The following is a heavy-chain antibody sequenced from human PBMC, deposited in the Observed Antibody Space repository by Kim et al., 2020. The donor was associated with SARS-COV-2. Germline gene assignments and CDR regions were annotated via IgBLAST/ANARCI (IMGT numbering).Heavy chain of an antibody. CDR2: IYYSGST. J-gene: IGHJ5*02. V-gene: IGHV4-59*01. Sequence: SETLSLTCTVSGGSISSYYWSWIRQPPGKGLEWIGYIYYSGSTNYNPSLKSRVTISVDTSKNQFSLKLSSVTAADTAVYYCARGPAVASIATWGQGTLVTVSS. D-gene: IGHD6-19*01. CDR1: GGSISSYY. CDR3: ARGPAVASIAT.